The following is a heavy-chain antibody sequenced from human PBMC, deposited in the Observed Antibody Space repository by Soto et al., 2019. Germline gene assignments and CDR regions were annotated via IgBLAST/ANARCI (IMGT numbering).Heavy chain of an antibody. CDR3: ATAQPGYSDSWCDN. V-gene: IGHV3-74*01. Sequence: EVQLVESGGGLVQPGGSLRLSCVASGFTFSGNWMHWVRQAPGKGLVWVSRINSDGSSTYYADSVRGRFTISRDNANNTLHLQMNSLRAEDTAVYYCATAQPGYSDSWCDNWGHGTLVTVSS. CDR1: GFTFSGNW. CDR2: INSDGSST. J-gene: IGHJ4*01. D-gene: IGHD5-12*01.